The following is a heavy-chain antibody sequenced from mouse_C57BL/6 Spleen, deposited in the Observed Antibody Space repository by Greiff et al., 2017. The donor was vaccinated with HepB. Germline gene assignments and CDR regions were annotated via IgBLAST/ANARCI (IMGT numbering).Heavy chain of an antibody. CDR2: IYPGDGDT. CDR3: ARLLRYFDY. CDR1: GYALSSSW. J-gene: IGHJ2*01. D-gene: IGHD1-1*01. V-gene: IGHV1-82*01. Sequence: QVQLQQSGPELVKPGASVKISCKASGYALSSSWMNWVKQRPGKGLEWIGRIYPGDGDTNYNGKFKGKATLTADKSSSTAYMQLSSLTSEDSAVYFCARLLRYFDYWGQGTTLTVSS.